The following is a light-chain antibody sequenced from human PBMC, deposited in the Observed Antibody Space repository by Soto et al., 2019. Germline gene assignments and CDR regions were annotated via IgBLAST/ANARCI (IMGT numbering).Light chain of an antibody. V-gene: IGLV1-40*01. J-gene: IGLJ2*01. CDR1: SSNIGAGYD. Sequence: QSVLTQPRSVSGAPGQRVTISSTGSSSNIGAGYDVHWYQQLPGTAPKLLIYGNSNRPSGVPDRFSGSKSGTSASLAITGLQAEDEADYYCQSYDSSLSLPFGGGTKLTVL. CDR3: QSYDSSLSLP. CDR2: GNS.